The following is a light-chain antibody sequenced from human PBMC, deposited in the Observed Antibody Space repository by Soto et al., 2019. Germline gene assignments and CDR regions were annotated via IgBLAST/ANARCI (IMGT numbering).Light chain of an antibody. V-gene: IGKV3-11*01. CDR3: QQRSTWPPLYT. CDR1: QSVSSH. Sequence: EIVLTQSPATLSLSPGERATLSCRASQSVSSHLAWYQQKPGQAPRLLIYDASNRATCIPARFSGSGSGTDFTLTISSLEPEDFAVYYCQQRSTWPPLYTFGQGTKLEIK. CDR2: DAS. J-gene: IGKJ2*01.